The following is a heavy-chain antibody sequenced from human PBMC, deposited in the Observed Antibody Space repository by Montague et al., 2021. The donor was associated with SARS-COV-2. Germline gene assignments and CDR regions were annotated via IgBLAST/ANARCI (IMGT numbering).Heavy chain of an antibody. Sequence: SETLSLTRTVSGGSISSRSYYWGWIRQPPGKGLEWIGSIYYSGSTYYNPSLKSRVIISVDTSRNQFSLKLSSVTAADTAVYYCARDSMVRTSKPSGSTYYYYYGMDVWGQATTVTVSS. CDR1: GGSISSRSYY. CDR2: IYYSGST. J-gene: IGHJ6*02. D-gene: IGHD3-10*01. CDR3: ARDSMVRTSKPSGSTYYYYYGMDV. V-gene: IGHV4-39*07.